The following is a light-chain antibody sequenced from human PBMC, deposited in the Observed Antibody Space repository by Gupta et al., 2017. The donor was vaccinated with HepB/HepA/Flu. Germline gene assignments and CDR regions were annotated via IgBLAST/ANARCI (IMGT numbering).Light chain of an antibody. CDR3: QQRSNWPLT. J-gene: IGKJ4*01. Sequence: EIVLTQAPAPLSLSPGERATLSCRASQSVSSYLAWYQQKPGQAPRLLIYDASNRATGLPDRFSGSGSGTDFTLTISSLEPEDFAVYYCQQRSNWPLTFGGGTKVEIK. CDR2: DAS. CDR1: QSVSSY. V-gene: IGKV3-11*01.